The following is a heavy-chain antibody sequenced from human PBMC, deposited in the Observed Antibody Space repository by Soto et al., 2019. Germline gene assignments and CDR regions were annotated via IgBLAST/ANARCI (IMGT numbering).Heavy chain of an antibody. CDR1: GYTFTSYY. J-gene: IGHJ6*02. D-gene: IGHD6-13*01. Sequence: GASVKVSCKASGYTFTSYYMHWVRQAPGQGLEWMGIINPSGGSTSYAQKFQGRVTMTRDTSTSTVYMELSSLRSEDTAVYYCAIIAAAGPYYYYGMDVWGQGTTVTVS. CDR3: AIIAAAGPYYYYGMDV. V-gene: IGHV1-46*01. CDR2: INPSGGST.